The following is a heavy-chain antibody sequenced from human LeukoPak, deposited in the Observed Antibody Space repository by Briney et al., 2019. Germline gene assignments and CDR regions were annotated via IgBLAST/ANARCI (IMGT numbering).Heavy chain of an antibody. V-gene: IGHV5-51*01. D-gene: IGHD2-8*01. CDR1: GFIFSDYW. J-gene: IGHJ4*02. Sequence: GGSLRLSFAASGFIFSDYWIASGRQMPGKGLEWMGIIYPGDSDTRYSPSFQGQVTISVDKSLGTAYLQRNSLKASDTAMYYCARQDGHSAYYFDSWGQGTLVAVSS. CDR3: ARQDGHSAYYFDS. CDR2: IYPGDSDT.